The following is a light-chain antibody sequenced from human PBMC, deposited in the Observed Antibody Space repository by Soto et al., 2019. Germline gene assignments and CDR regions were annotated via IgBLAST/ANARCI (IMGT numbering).Light chain of an antibody. Sequence: EIVMTKSPATLSVSPGKRATLSCRASQSVSSNLAWYQQKPGQAPRLLIYGASTRATGIPARFSGSGSGTEFTHTISSLQSEDFAVYYCQQYNNWPREFGQGTKVEIK. CDR1: QSVSSN. CDR2: GAS. J-gene: IGKJ1*01. V-gene: IGKV3-15*01. CDR3: QQYNNWPRE.